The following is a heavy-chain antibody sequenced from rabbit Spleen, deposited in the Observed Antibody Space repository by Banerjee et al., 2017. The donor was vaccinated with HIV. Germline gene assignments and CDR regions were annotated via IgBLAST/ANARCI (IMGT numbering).Heavy chain of an antibody. Sequence: QSLEESGGDLVKPGASLTLTCKASGVSFSSGYDMCWVRQAPGKGLEWIACIYTGNSKTYYANWAKGRFIMSRTSSTKVTLQMTSLTAADTATYFCAREAGYGGYGDGNLWGQGTLVTVS. CDR2: IYTGNSKT. D-gene: IGHD6-1*01. CDR1: GVSFSSGYD. V-gene: IGHV1S40*01. CDR3: AREAGYGGYGDGNL. J-gene: IGHJ4*01.